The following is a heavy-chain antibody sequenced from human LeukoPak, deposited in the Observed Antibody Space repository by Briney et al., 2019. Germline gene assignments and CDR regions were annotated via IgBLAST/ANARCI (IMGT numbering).Heavy chain of an antibody. V-gene: IGHV3-74*01. D-gene: IGHD3-3*01. Sequence: GGSLRLSCAASGFTFSSYWTHWVRQAPGKGLVWVSRINSDGSSTSYADSVRGRFTISRDNAKNTLYLQMNSLRAEDTAVYYCARDRQEYYDFWSGPGYWGQGTLVTVSS. CDR1: GFTFSSYW. J-gene: IGHJ4*02. CDR3: ARDRQEYYDFWSGPGY. CDR2: INSDGSST.